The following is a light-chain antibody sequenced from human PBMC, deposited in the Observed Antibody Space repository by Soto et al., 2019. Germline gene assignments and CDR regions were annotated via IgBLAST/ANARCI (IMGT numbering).Light chain of an antibody. CDR2: GVS. Sequence: EILMTQSPATLSVSPGERATLSCRASQSVSSNLAWYQQKPGQAPRLLIYGVSTRATGIPARFSGSGSGTEFTLTINSLQSEDFAVYYCQQYNNWTPTWTFGQGTKVEI. J-gene: IGKJ1*01. CDR1: QSVSSN. CDR3: QQYNNWTPTWT. V-gene: IGKV3-15*01.